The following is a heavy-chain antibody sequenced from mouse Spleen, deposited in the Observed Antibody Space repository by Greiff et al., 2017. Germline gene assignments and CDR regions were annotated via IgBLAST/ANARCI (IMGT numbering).Heavy chain of an antibody. V-gene: IGHV3-2*02. J-gene: IGHJ4*01. CDR3: AREGYYAMDY. CDR2: ISYGGST. CDR1: GYSITSDYA. Sequence: EVHLVESGPGLVKPSQSLSLTCTVTGYSITSDYAWNWIRQFPGNKLEWMGYISYGGSTSYNPSLKSRISITRDTSKNQFFLQLNSVTTEDTATYYCAREGYYAMDYWGQGTSVTVSS.